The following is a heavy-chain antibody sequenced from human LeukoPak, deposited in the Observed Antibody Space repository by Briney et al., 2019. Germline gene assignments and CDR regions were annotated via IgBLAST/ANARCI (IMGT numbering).Heavy chain of an antibody. Sequence: SETLSLTCAVYGGSFSSYYCAWIRQPPGKGLEWLGSMDYSGSTYYNPSLKSRVTISVDTSKNQFSLKVNSVTAADTAVYYCARLGVVGATTASENFDYWGQGTLVTVSS. CDR3: ARLGVVGATTASENFDY. CDR2: MDYSGST. CDR1: GGSFSSYY. D-gene: IGHD1-26*01. V-gene: IGHV4-39*01. J-gene: IGHJ4*02.